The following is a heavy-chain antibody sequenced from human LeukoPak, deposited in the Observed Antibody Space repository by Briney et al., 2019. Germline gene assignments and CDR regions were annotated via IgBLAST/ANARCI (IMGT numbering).Heavy chain of an antibody. D-gene: IGHD3-22*01. V-gene: IGHV3-21*01. CDR2: ISSSSSYI. J-gene: IGHJ6*03. CDR1: GFTFSSYS. Sequence: GGSLRLSCAASGFTFSSYSMNWVRQAPGKGLEWVSSISSSSSYIYYADSVKGRFTISRDNAKNSLYLQMNSLRAEDTAVYYCARETPSGYYDSSGYSLYYYYMDVWGKGTTVTVSS. CDR3: ARETPSGYYDSSGYSLYYYYMDV.